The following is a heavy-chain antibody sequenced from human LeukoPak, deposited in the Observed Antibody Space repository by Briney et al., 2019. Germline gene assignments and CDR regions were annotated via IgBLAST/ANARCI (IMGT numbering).Heavy chain of an antibody. D-gene: IGHD1-26*01. CDR2: TSYDGSNK. CDR3: AKGRVGANGYYYYGMDV. Sequence: PGGSLRLSCAATGFTFSSFSMHWVHQAPGKGLEWVAVTSYDGSNKYYADSVKGRFTISRDNSKNTLYLQMNSLRTEDTAVYYCAKGRVGANGYYYYGMDVWGQGTTVTVSS. J-gene: IGHJ6*02. V-gene: IGHV3-30*18. CDR1: GFTFSSFS.